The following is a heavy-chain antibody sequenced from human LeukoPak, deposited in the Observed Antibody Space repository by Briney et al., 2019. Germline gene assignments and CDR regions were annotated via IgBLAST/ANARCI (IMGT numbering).Heavy chain of an antibody. CDR3: AKDPYWGLRSGELSPDY. J-gene: IGHJ4*02. Sequence: SGGSLRLSCAASGFTFSSYAMSWVRQAPGKGLEWVSAISGSGGSTYYADSVKGRFTISRDNSKNTLYLQMNSLRAEDTAVYYCAKDPYWGLRSGELSPDYWGQGTLVTVSS. V-gene: IGHV3-23*01. D-gene: IGHD3-16*02. CDR1: GFTFSSYA. CDR2: ISGSGGST.